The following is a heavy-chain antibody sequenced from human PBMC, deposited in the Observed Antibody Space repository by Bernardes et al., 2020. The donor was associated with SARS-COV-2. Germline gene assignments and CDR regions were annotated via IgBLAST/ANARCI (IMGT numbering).Heavy chain of an antibody. J-gene: IGHJ4*02. V-gene: IGHV4-34*01. Sequence: SETLSLTCAVYGGSFSGYYWSWIRQPPGKGLEWIGEINHSGSTNYNPSLKSRVTISVDTSKNQFSLKLSSVTAADTAVYYCARVCSGGSCYRHLPFDYWGQGTLVTVSS. CDR1: GGSFSGYY. D-gene: IGHD2-15*01. CDR3: ARVCSGGSCYRHLPFDY. CDR2: INHSGST.